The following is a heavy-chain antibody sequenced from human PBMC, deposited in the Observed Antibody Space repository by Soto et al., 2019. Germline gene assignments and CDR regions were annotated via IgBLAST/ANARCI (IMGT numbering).Heavy chain of an antibody. V-gene: IGHV4-59*08. D-gene: IGHD3-22*01. CDR3: ARATYYYDSSGYYAFDY. J-gene: IGHJ4*02. CDR1: GGSMNTYY. CDR2: IYYSGST. Sequence: PSETLSLTCTVSGGSMNTYYWGWFRQPPGKGLEWVGYIYYSGSTTYSPSLKRRGTIAVGTSKNQVSLKLISVTAADTAVDYCARATYYYDSSGYYAFDYWGQGTLVTVSS.